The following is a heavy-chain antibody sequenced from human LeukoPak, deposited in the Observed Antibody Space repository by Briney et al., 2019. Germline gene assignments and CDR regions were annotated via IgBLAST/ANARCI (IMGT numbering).Heavy chain of an antibody. CDR2: INPNSGGT. D-gene: IGHD6-13*01. J-gene: IGHJ4*02. CDR3: ARDLVAAGTFDY. Sequence: ASVTVSCKASGYAFTGYYMHWVRQAPGQGLEWMGWINPNSGGTNYAQKFQGRVTMTRDTSISTAYMELSRLRSDDTAVYYCARDLVAAGTFDYWGQGTLVTVSS. CDR1: GYAFTGYY. V-gene: IGHV1-2*02.